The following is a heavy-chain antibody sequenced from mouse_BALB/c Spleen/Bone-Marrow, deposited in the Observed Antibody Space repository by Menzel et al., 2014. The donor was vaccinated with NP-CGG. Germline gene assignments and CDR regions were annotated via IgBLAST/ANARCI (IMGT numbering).Heavy chain of an antibody. D-gene: IGHD1-2*01. CDR3: AEITTAAYYVMDC. V-gene: IGHV14-3*02. CDR1: GFNIKDTY. Sequence: EVKLVESGAELVKPGASVKLSCTASGFNIKDTYIHWVKQRPEQGLEWIGRIDPANGNTKYDPKFQGKATITADTSSNTAYLQLSSLTSEDTAVYYCAEITTAAYYVMDCWGQGTSVTVSS. CDR2: IDPANGNT. J-gene: IGHJ4*01.